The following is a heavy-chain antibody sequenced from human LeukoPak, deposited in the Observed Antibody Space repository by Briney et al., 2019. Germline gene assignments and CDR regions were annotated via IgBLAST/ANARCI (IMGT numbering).Heavy chain of an antibody. D-gene: IGHD6-6*01. CDR2: ISYDGSNK. Sequence: GGSLRLSCAASGFTFSSYAMHWVRQAPGKGLEWVAVISYDGSNKYYADSVKGRLTISRDNSKNTLYLQMNSLRAEDTAVYYCARSIIAARLYYYYMDVWGKGTTVTVSS. V-gene: IGHV3-30*01. J-gene: IGHJ6*03. CDR3: ARSIIAARLYYYYMDV. CDR1: GFTFSSYA.